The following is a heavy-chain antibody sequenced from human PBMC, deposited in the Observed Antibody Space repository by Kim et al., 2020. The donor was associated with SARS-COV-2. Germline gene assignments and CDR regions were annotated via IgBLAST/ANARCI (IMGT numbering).Heavy chain of an antibody. CDR1: GFTFSSYW. D-gene: IGHD2-21*02. Sequence: GGSLRLSCAAPGFTFSSYWMHWVRQAPGKGLVWLSGINSDGSDTTHADSVRGRFTISRDNAKDSVYLQLSSLRAEDTAVYYCARIAYCGADCYSCSYWYFDIWGRGTLVTVSS. J-gene: IGHJ2*01. CDR3: ARIAYCGADCYSCSYWYFDI. V-gene: IGHV3-74*01. CDR2: INSDGSDT.